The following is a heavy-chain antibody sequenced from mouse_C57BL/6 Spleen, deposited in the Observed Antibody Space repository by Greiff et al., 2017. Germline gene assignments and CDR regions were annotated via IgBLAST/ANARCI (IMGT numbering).Heavy chain of an antibody. J-gene: IGHJ1*03. D-gene: IGHD1-1*01. CDR1: GYAFSSSW. V-gene: IGHV1-82*01. CDR3: TRQDTTVVPRGYFDV. CDR2: IYPGDGDT. Sequence: QVHVKQSGPELVKPGASVKISCKASGYAFSSSWMNWVKQRPGKGLEWIGRIYPGDGDTNYNGKFKGKATLTADKSSSTAYMELRSLTSEDSAVYYCTRQDTTVVPRGYFDVWGTGTTVTVSS.